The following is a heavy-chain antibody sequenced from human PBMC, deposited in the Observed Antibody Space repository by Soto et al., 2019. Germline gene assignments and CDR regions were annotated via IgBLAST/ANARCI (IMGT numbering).Heavy chain of an antibody. D-gene: IGHD2-21*02. V-gene: IGHV3-23*01. CDR3: ASLGVGDWANYYYYYGMDV. J-gene: IGHJ6*02. Sequence: GGSLRLSCAASGFTFGSYAMSWVRLAPGEXLEWVSAVTANGGSTYSADSVKGRFTISRDNSKNTLFLQMNSLRAEDTAVYYCASLGVGDWANYYYYYGMDVWGQGTTVTSP. CDR2: VTANGGST. CDR1: GFTFGSYA.